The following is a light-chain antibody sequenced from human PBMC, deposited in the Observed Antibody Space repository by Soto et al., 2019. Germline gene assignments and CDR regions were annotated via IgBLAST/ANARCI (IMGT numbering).Light chain of an antibody. J-gene: IGKJ2*01. CDR2: TTS. CDR1: QGITKY. V-gene: IGKV1-16*01. Sequence: DIQMTQSPSSLSASVGDRVTITCRASQGITKYLSWVQQRPGKAPRSLICTTSILQSGVPSRFSGSGSGTDFTLTISSLQPEAFTTYYCQQYASYPRTFGQGTNLE. CDR3: QQYASYPRT.